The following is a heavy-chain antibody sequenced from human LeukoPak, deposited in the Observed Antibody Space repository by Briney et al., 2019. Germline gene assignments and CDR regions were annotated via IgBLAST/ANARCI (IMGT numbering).Heavy chain of an antibody. V-gene: IGHV3-30*02. CDR1: GFTFSSYG. J-gene: IGHJ4*02. Sequence: GGSLRLSCAASGFTFSSYGMHWVRQAPGKGLEWVAVIWYDGSTKHYADSVKGRFTISRDNSKNTLYLQMNSLRAEDTAVYYCAKAGYSSGWRNFDYWGQGTLVTVSS. D-gene: IGHD6-19*01. CDR2: IWYDGSTK. CDR3: AKAGYSSGWRNFDY.